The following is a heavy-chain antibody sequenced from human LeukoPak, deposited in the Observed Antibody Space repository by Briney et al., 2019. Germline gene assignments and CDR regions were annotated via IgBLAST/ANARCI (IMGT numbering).Heavy chain of an antibody. CDR1: VITFSSYG. CDR3: AKDLYMTTVIPGEFDY. D-gene: IGHD4-17*01. V-gene: IGHV3-30*18. CDR2: ISYDGSNK. J-gene: IGHJ4*02. Sequence: GGSLRLSCAATVITFSSYGMHWVRQAPGKGREWVVVISYDGSNKYYADSVKGRFTISRDNSKNTLYLQMNSLRAEDTAVYYCAKDLYMTTVIPGEFDYWGQGTLVTVSS.